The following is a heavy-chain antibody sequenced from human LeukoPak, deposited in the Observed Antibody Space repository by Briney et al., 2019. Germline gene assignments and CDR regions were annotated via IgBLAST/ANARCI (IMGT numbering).Heavy chain of an antibody. J-gene: IGHJ4*02. Sequence: SGGSLRLSCAASGFTFSSYAMHWVRQAPGKGLEWVAVISYDGSNKYYADSVKGRFTISRDNSKNTLYLQMNSLRAEDTAVYYCARDTSFRGQWLLPPPDYWGQGTLVTVSS. V-gene: IGHV3-30-3*01. CDR3: ARDTSFRGQWLLPPPDY. CDR2: ISYDGSNK. CDR1: GFTFSSYA. D-gene: IGHD3-22*01.